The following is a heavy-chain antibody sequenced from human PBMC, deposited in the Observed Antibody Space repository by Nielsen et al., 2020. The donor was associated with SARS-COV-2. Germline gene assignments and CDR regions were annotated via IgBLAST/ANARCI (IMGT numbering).Heavy chain of an antibody. CDR2: IFSNDEK. Sequence: RQAPGKALEWLAHIFSNDEKSYSTSLKSRLTISKDTSKSQVVLTMTNMDPVDTATYYCARMAGVYYDSSGYYYVRGWFDPWGQGTLVTVSS. CDR3: ARMAGVYYDSSGYYYVRGWFDP. J-gene: IGHJ5*02. V-gene: IGHV2-26*01. D-gene: IGHD3-22*01.